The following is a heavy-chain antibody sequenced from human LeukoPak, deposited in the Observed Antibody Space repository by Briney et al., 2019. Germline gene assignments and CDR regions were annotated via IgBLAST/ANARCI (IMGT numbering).Heavy chain of an antibody. J-gene: IGHJ4*02. D-gene: IGHD3-10*01. CDR3: AGEGYYGSGSPPSLYFDY. CDR1: GFTFRNYV. V-gene: IGHV3-30-3*01. Sequence: GGSLRLSCAASGFTFRNYVIHWVRQAPGKGLEWVAVTSSDLNVKLYADSVKGRFTISRDNSRSTLYLQMNSLRPEDTAIYYCAGEGYYGSGSPPSLYFDYWGQGTLVTVSS. CDR2: TSSDLNVK.